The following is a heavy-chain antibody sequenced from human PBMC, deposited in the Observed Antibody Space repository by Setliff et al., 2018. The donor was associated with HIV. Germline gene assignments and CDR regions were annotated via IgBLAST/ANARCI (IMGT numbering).Heavy chain of an antibody. V-gene: IGHV4-39*07. CDR1: GGSISSRNHY. D-gene: IGHD4-17*01. CDR3: ARGNSRRLRVHYYYYYMDV. Sequence: SETLSLTCTVSGGSISSRNHYWGWIRQPPGKGLEWIGSIYYTSGNTNHNPSLKSRVTISVDTSENQFSLKLSSVTAADTAVYYCARGNSRRLRVHYYYYYMDVWGKGTTVTVSS. CDR2: IYYTSGNT. J-gene: IGHJ6*03.